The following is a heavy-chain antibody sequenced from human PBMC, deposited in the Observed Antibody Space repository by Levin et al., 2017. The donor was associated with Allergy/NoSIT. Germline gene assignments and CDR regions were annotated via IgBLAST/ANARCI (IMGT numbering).Heavy chain of an antibody. D-gene: IGHD3-10*01. CDR1: GGSISSSSYY. J-gene: IGHJ4*02. V-gene: IGHV4-39*02. CDR3: ARDVLLVRGVIIRGTLDY. Sequence: SETLSLTCTVSGGSISSSSYYWGWIRQPPGKGLEWIGSIYYSGSTYYNPSLKSRVTISVDTSKNQFSLKLSSVTAADTAVYYCARDVLLVRGVIIRGTLDYWGQGTLVTVSS. CDR2: IYYSGST.